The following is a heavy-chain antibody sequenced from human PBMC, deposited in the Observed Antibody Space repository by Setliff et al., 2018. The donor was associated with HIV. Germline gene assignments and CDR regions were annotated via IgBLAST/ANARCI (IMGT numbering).Heavy chain of an antibody. J-gene: IGHJ3*02. CDR3: SRSGIGYGGDSNTFDI. CDR1: GVSISTSGYY. V-gene: IGHV4-39*01. Sequence: PSETLSLTCNVSGVSISTSGYYWGWIRQPPGKGLEWIGSFHSSGSTSYNPSLRSRVVLSVDTSKNQFSLRLNSVTATDAAMYYCSRSGIGYGGDSNTFDIWGQGTLVTVSS. CDR2: FHSSGST. D-gene: IGHD2-21*02.